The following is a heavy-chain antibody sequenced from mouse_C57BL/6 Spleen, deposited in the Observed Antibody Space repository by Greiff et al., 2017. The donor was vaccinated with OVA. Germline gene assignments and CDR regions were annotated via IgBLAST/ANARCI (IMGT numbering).Heavy chain of an antibody. CDR3: ARGEGSRDYFDY. V-gene: IGHV1-61*01. CDR1: GYTFTSYW. Sequence: QVQLKQPGAELVRPGSSVKLSCKASGYTFTSYWMDWVKQRPGQGLEWIGNIYPSDSETHYNQKFKDKATLTVDKSSSTAYMQLSSLTSEDSAVYYCARGEGSRDYFDYWGQGTTLTVSS. D-gene: IGHD1-1*01. J-gene: IGHJ2*01. CDR2: IYPSDSET.